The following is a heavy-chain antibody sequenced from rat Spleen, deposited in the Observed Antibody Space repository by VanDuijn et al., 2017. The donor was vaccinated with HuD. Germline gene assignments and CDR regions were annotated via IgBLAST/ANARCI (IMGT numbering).Heavy chain of an antibody. Sequence: EVQLVESGGDLVQPRRSLKLSCIASGFTFSNFDMAWVRQAPTKGLEWVASIGPSGDSTYYRDSVKGRFTVSRDNAKGTLFLQMDSLRSEDTATYYCSRHPYFDYWGQGAMVTVSS. J-gene: IGHJ2*01. CDR1: GFTFSNFD. V-gene: IGHV5-25*01. CDR3: SRHPYFDY. CDR2: IGPSGDST.